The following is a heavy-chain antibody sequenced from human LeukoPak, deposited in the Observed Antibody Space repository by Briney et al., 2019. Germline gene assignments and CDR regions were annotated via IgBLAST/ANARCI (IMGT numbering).Heavy chain of an antibody. CDR3: ARDQSPLPLWFGEPDYYYYGMDV. CDR2: INPNSGGT. J-gene: IGHJ6*02. CDR1: GYTFTGYY. V-gene: IGHV1-2*02. D-gene: IGHD3-10*01. Sequence: GASVKVSCKASGYTFTGYYMHWVRQAPGQGLEWMGWINPNSGGTNYAQKFQGRVTMTRDTSISTAYMELSRLRSDDTAVYYCARDQSPLPLWFGEPDYYYYGMDVWGQGTTVTVSS.